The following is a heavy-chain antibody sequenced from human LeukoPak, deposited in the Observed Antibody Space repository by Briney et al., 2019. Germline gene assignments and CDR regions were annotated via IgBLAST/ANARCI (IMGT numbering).Heavy chain of an antibody. CDR3: ARGVILDY. J-gene: IGHJ4*02. CDR2: INHSGST. D-gene: IGHD2-21*01. CDR1: GGSFSGYY. V-gene: IGHV4-34*01. Sequence: PSETLSLTCAVYGGSFSGYYWSWIRQPPGKGLEWIGEINHSGSTNYNPSLKSRVTISVDTSKNQFSLKLSSVTAADTAVYYCARGVILDYWSQGTLVTVSS.